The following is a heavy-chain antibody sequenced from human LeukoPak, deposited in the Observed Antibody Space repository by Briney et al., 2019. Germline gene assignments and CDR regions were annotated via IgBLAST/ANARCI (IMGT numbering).Heavy chain of an antibody. CDR3: TTVFGHSSGWYFDAFDI. J-gene: IGHJ3*02. V-gene: IGHV3-49*03. CDR1: GFTFGDYA. Sequence: GGSLRLSCTASGFTFGDYAMSWFRQAPGKGLEWVGFIRSKAYGGTTEYAASVKGRFTISRDDSKSIAYLQMNSLKTEDTAVYYCTTVFGHSSGWYFDAFDIWGQGTMVTVSS. D-gene: IGHD6-19*01. CDR2: IRSKAYGGTT.